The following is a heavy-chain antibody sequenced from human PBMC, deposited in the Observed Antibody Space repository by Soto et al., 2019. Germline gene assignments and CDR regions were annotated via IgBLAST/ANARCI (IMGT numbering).Heavy chain of an antibody. CDR2: IYWDDDN. Sequence: QITLKESGPTLVKPTQTLTLTCTFSGFSLSTSGVGVGWIRQPPEKALEWLALIYWDDDNRYSTSLKSRLTITKDTSKNQVVLTMTNMDPVDTATYYCAHARRRYDAFDIWGQGTMVTVSS. CDR3: AHARRRYDAFDI. J-gene: IGHJ3*02. D-gene: IGHD3-9*01. CDR1: GFSLSTSGVG. V-gene: IGHV2-5*02.